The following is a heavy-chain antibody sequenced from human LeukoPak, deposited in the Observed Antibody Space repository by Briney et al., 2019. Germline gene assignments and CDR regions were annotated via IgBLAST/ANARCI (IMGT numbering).Heavy chain of an antibody. Sequence: GGSLRLSCVGSGFTFSSHAMTWVRQAPGKGLEWVSAVSSGGHSTYYADSVKGRFTISRDNSKNTLYLQMNSLRAEDTAVYYCVKDPLSLFDAFDIWGQGTMVTVSS. CDR3: VKDPLSLFDAFDI. J-gene: IGHJ3*02. CDR1: GFTFSSHA. V-gene: IGHV3-23*01. CDR2: VSSGGHST. D-gene: IGHD3-10*01.